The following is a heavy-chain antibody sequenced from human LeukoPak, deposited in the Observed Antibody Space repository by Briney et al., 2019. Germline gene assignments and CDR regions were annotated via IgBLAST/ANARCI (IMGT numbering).Heavy chain of an antibody. CDR3: ARVWVNKSVNDAVDI. V-gene: IGHV3-30*04. D-gene: IGHD2/OR15-2a*01. Sequence: PGGSLRLSCTASGFTFSHFAMHWVRKAPGKGLDWVAAVTYDGYTQYYGDSVKGRFTISRDTSNNTLYLQMNSLIPEDTAVYYCARVWVNKSVNDAVDIWGQGTMVTVSS. J-gene: IGHJ3*02. CDR2: VTYDGYTQ. CDR1: GFTFSHFA.